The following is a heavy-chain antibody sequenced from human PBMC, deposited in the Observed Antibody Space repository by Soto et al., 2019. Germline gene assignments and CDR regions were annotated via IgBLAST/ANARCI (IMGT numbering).Heavy chain of an antibody. V-gene: IGHV3-30-3*01. CDR2: ISYDGSNK. D-gene: IGHD3-10*01. CDR3: ARELQRGDLYYGSGSRHYGMDV. Sequence: GGSLRLSCAASGFTFSSYAMHWVRRAPGTGLEWVAVISYDGSNKYYADSVKGRFTISRDNSKNTLYLQMNSLRAEDTAVYYCARELQRGDLYYGSGSRHYGMDVWGQGTTVTVSS. CDR1: GFTFSSYA. J-gene: IGHJ6*02.